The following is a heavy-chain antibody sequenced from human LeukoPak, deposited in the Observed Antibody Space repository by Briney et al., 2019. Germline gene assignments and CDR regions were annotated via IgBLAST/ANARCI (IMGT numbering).Heavy chain of an antibody. CDR3: ARDGSRSYVDY. Sequence: SQTLSLTCTVSGGSISSYYWSWIRQPAGKGLEWIGRIYTSGTTSYNPSLKSRVTMSVDTSKNQFSLKLSSVTAADTAVYYCARDGSRSYVDYWGQGTLVTVSS. CDR1: GGSISSYY. V-gene: IGHV4-4*07. CDR2: IYTSGTT. D-gene: IGHD3-16*01. J-gene: IGHJ4*02.